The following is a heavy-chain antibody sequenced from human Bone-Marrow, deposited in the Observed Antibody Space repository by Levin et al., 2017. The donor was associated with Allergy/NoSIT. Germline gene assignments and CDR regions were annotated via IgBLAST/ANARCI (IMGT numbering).Heavy chain of an antibody. J-gene: IGHJ6*02. CDR1: GGSISNYY. V-gene: IGHV4-59*01. Sequence: SETLSLTCTVSGGSISNYYWSWIRQPPGKGLEWIGYIYYSGSTQYNPSVASRVTISVDTSKNQVFLNLNSVTAADTAVYYCARDRGLFCSSTCQDGMDVWGQGTTVTVFS. D-gene: IGHD2-2*01. CDR2: IYYSGST. CDR3: ARDRGLFCSSTCQDGMDV.